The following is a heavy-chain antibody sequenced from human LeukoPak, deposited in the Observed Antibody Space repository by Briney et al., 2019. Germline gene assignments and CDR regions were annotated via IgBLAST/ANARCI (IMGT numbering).Heavy chain of an antibody. CDR2: IKQDGSEK. D-gene: IGHD6-13*01. V-gene: IGHV3-7*01. Sequence: PGGSLRLSCAASGFTISSNWMSWVRQAAGKGLEWGANIKQDGSEKYYVDSVKGRFTISRDNAKNSLYLQMNSLRAEDTAVYYCARDLTAAAAGDYWGQGTLVTVSS. CDR3: ARDLTAAAAGDY. J-gene: IGHJ4*02. CDR1: GFTISSNW.